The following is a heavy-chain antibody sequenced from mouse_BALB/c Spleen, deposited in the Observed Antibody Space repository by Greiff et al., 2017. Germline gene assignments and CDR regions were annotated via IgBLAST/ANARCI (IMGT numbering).Heavy chain of an antibody. CDR1: GFTFNTNA. D-gene: IGHD2-3*01. V-gene: IGHV10S3*01. J-gene: IGHJ3*01. CDR3: VRDSDDGYYWFAY. CDR2: IRSKSNNYAT. Sequence: EVQLVETGGGLVQPKGSLKLSCAASGFTFNTNAMNWVRQAPGKGLEWVARIRSKSNNYATYYADSVKDRFTISRDDSQSMLYLQMNNLKTEDTAMYYCVRDSDDGYYWFAYWGQGTLVTVSA.